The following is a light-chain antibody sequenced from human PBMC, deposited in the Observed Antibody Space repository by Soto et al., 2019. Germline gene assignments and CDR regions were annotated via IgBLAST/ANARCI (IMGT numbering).Light chain of an antibody. V-gene: IGKV3-20*01. CDR3: QQYARSPLT. J-gene: IGKJ3*01. Sequence: EIVLTQSPGTLSLSPGERATLSCRASQSVSRNYLAWYQQKPGQTPRLLIWHASSRATGIPDRFSGSGSGTDFTLPISRLEPEDLAVYYCQQYARSPLTFGPGTKVHI. CDR2: HAS. CDR1: QSVSRNY.